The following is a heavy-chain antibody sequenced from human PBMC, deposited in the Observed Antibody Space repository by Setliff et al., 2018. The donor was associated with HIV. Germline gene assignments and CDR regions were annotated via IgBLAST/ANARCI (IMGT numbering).Heavy chain of an antibody. Sequence: ASVKVSCKASGDRLSIHPISWVRQAPGRGLDWMGGIIPAFGTANYAQKFRGRVTITTDESTTTVFMGLTGLRSEDTAVYYCAREGLLVTTVGGANWYHGMDVWGQGTTVTVSS. CDR1: GDRLSIHP. CDR3: AREGLLVTTVGGANWYHGMDV. CDR2: IIPAFGTA. J-gene: IGHJ6*02. D-gene: IGHD4-4*01. V-gene: IGHV1-69*05.